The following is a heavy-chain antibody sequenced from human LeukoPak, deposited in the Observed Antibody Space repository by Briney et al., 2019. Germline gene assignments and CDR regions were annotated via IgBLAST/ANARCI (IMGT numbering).Heavy chain of an antibody. Sequence: GGTLTLSCAPSGFTLSNYEMKWVRLTPGKGLEWISYITKGGATVLYAESVKGRFTISRDNANSSLYLQMHSLRAEDATVYFCSRLSVSITRRFDLWGQGTLVTVSS. V-gene: IGHV3-48*03. CDR1: GFTLSNYE. J-gene: IGHJ5*02. CDR2: ITKGGATV. CDR3: SRLSVSITRRFDL. D-gene: IGHD3-3*01.